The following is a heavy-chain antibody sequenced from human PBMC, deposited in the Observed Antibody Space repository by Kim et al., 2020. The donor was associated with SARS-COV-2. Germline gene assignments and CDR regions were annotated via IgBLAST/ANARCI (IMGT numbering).Heavy chain of an antibody. J-gene: IGHJ6*02. D-gene: IGHD6-13*01. Sequence: SETLSLTCTVSGGSISSYYWSWIRQPAGKGLEWIGRIYTSGSANYNPSLKSRVTMSVDTSKNQFSLKLSSVTAADTAVYYCARELDSSWYTFDYYYGMDVWGQGTTVTVSS. CDR2: IYTSGSA. CDR1: GGSISSYY. CDR3: ARELDSSWYTFDYYYGMDV. V-gene: IGHV4-4*07.